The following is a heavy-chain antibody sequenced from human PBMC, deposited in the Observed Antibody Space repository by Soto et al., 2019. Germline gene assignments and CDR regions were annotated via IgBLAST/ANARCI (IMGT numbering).Heavy chain of an antibody. D-gene: IGHD6-19*01. J-gene: IGHJ4*02. Sequence: SQTEPLTYALCGGRDSRNTSSWNWNRSSPSRGLEWLGRTYYRSNWRHDYAVSVKSRITVNPDTSKNHFSLQLNSVTPDDTAVYYCARGVAGSGFDLWGQGTLVTVSS. CDR1: GGRDSRNTSS. CDR3: ARGVAGSGFDL. V-gene: IGHV6-1*01. CDR2: TYYRSNWRH.